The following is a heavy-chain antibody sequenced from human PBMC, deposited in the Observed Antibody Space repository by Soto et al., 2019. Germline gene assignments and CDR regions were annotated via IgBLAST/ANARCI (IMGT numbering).Heavy chain of an antibody. CDR1: GITISNYT. CDR3: VKDDGGYPSTAPH. D-gene: IGHD3-22*01. V-gene: IGHV3-23*01. Sequence: EVQLLESGGGLVQPGGSLRLSCAASGITISNYTMSWVRQAPGKGLDWVSGISGSGDRTYYADSAKGRFTISKDISRNPLALQLDSLGVEDTAVYLCVKDDGGYPSTAPHWGQGTLVTVSS. CDR2: ISGSGDRT. J-gene: IGHJ4*02.